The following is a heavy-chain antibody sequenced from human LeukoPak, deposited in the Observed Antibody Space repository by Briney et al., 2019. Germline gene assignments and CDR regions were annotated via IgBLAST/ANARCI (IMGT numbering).Heavy chain of an antibody. J-gene: IGHJ5*02. D-gene: IGHD3-10*01. CDR3: ARGGSGSYFSWLDP. V-gene: IGHV1-2*02. CDR2: INPNSGGT. Sequence: ASVKVSCKASGYTFTGYYIHWVRQAPGQGLDCVGWINPNSGGTNYPQKFQGRVTMTRDTSISTAYMELSRLRSDDTAVYYCARGGSGSYFSWLDPWGQGTLVTVSS. CDR1: GYTFTGYY.